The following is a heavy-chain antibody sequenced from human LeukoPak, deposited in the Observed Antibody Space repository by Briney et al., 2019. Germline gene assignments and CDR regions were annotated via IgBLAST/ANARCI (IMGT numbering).Heavy chain of an antibody. CDR2: ISSSSSTI. Sequence: PGGSLRLSCAASGFTFSSYSMNWVRQAPGKGLEWVSYISSSSSTIYYADSVKGRFTISRDNAKNSLYLQMNSLRDEDTAVYYCARDFGNMITFGGVIVSSNWFDPWGQGTLVTVSS. D-gene: IGHD3-16*02. V-gene: IGHV3-48*02. CDR3: ARDFGNMITFGGVIVSSNWFDP. J-gene: IGHJ5*02. CDR1: GFTFSSYS.